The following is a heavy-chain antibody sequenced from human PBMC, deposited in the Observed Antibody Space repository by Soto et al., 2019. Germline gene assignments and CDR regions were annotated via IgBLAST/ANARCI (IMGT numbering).Heavy chain of an antibody. J-gene: IGHJ4*02. V-gene: IGHV1-18*01. CDR3: ARVGWFGELPYPGSFDY. CDR1: GNTVPNYA. Sequence: ASVKVSCKASGNTVPNYAIHWVRQAPGQGLEWMGWISAYNGNTNYAQKLQGRVTMTTDTSTSTAYMELRSLRSDDTAVYYCARVGWFGELPYPGSFDYWGQGTLVTVS. CDR2: ISAYNGNT. D-gene: IGHD3-10*01.